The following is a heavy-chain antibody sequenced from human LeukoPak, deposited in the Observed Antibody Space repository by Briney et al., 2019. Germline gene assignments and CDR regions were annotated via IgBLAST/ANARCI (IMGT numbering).Heavy chain of an antibody. J-gene: IGHJ4*02. V-gene: IGHV6-1*01. D-gene: IGHD3-10*01. CDR2: TYYRSKWYN. CDR1: GDSVSSNSAA. Sequence: SQTLSLTCAISGDSVSSNSAAWNWIRQSPPRGLEWLGRTYYRSKWYNDYAVSVKSRITINSDTSNNQFSLQLSSVTPEDTAVYYCARDHSSRSNNLEHLHYWGQGTLVSVST. CDR3: ARDHSSRSNNLEHLHY.